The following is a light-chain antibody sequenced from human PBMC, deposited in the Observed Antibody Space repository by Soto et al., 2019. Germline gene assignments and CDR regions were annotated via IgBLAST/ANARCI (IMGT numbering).Light chain of an antibody. CDR3: QQYNNWIT. CDR1: QSVSIN. Sequence: EIVMTQSPATLSVSPGERATLSCRASQSVSINLAWYQQKPGQAPRLLIYGASTRATGIPARFSGSGSGTEFTLTISSLQSEDFAVYYCQQYNNWITFGGGTKVEIK. J-gene: IGKJ4*01. V-gene: IGKV3-15*01. CDR2: GAS.